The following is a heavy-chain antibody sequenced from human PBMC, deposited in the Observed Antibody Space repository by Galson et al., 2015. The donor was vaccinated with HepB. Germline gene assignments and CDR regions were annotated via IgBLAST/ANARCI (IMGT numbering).Heavy chain of an antibody. D-gene: IGHD2-2*01. V-gene: IGHV3-30-3*01. Sequence: SLRLSCAASGFSFRSHSMHWVRQAPAKGLEWLAVMSHDGTKKYYLDSVKGRFTISRDNSKDTLYLQMDSLRPEDTAVYYCVRDRTGYCSSANCYDGGAFDMWGQGTLVSVSS. CDR3: VRDRTGYCSSANCYDGGAFDM. J-gene: IGHJ3*02. CDR1: GFSFRSHS. CDR2: MSHDGTKK.